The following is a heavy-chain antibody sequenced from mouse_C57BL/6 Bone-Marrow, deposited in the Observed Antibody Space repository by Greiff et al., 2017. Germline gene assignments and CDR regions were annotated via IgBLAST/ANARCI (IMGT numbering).Heavy chain of an antibody. D-gene: IGHD2-4*01. J-gene: IGHJ3*01. Sequence: DVQLVESGGGLVQPGGSMKLSCAASGFTFSDAWMDWVRQSPEKGLEWVAEIRNKANNHATYYAESVKGRLTISRDDSKSSVYLQMNSLRAEDTGSYYCTRGDYDEAWFAYWGQGTLVTVSA. CDR1: GFTFSDAW. V-gene: IGHV6-6*01. CDR3: TRGDYDEAWFAY. CDR2: IRNKANNHAT.